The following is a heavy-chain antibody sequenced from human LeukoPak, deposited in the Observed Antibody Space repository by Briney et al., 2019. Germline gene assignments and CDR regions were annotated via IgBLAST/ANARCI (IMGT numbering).Heavy chain of an antibody. D-gene: IGHD3-22*01. J-gene: IGHJ4*02. Sequence: GGSLRLSCAASGNYWMHWVRQAPGKGLEWVSSISSSSSYIYYADSVKGRFTISRDNAKNSLYLQMNSLRAEDTAVYYCARENGGGYYDSSGLDYWGQGTLVTVSS. CDR3: ARENGGGYYDSSGLDY. V-gene: IGHV3-21*01. CDR1: GNYW. CDR2: ISSSSSYI.